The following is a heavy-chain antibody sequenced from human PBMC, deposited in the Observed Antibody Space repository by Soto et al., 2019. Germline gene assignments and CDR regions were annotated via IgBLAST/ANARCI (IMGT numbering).Heavy chain of an antibody. J-gene: IGHJ6*03. D-gene: IGHD3-10*01. CDR2: INDSGNN. V-gene: IGHV4-34*02. Sequence: QVQLQQWGAGLLKPSETLSLTCAVYGGSFSGYQWTWIRQTPEKGLEGIGEINDSGNNNYNPSLKSRVTLLVDTSKKQISLRRRSVTAADTAVYYCARGLILWFGELSRRGGYYMAVWGKGTTVTVSS. CDR1: GGSFSGYQ. CDR3: ARGLILWFGELSRRGGYYMAV.